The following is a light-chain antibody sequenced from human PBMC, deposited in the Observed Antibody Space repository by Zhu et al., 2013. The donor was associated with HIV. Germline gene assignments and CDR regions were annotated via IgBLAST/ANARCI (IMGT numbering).Light chain of an antibody. CDR3: QQYNNWLIT. CDR1: QSVSSY. J-gene: IGKJ5*01. Sequence: EIVLTQSPGTLSLSPGERATLSCRASQSVSSYLAWYQQKPGQAPRLLIYDASNMATGIPARFSGSGSGTDFTLTISSLQSEDFAVYYCQQYNNWLITFGQGTRLEIK. V-gene: IGKV3-11*01. CDR2: DAS.